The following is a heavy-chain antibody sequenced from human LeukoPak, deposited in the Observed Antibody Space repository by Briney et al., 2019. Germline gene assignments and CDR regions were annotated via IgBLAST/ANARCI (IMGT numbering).Heavy chain of an antibody. D-gene: IGHD5-12*01. Sequence: PGRSLRLSCAASGFTFSSYGMPWVRQAPGKGLEWVAVISYDGSNKYYADSVKGRFTISRDNSENTLYLRMNSLRAEDTAVYYCAKEPKPGLRYLNYWGQGTLVTVSS. CDR1: GFTFSSYG. J-gene: IGHJ4*02. CDR3: AKEPKPGLRYLNY. V-gene: IGHV3-30*18. CDR2: ISYDGSNK.